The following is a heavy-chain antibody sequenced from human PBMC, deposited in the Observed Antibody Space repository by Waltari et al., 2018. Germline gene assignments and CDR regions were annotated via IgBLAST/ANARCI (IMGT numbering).Heavy chain of an antibody. J-gene: IGHJ5*02. D-gene: IGHD4-4*01. CDR2: SYPCDSDT. V-gene: IGHV5-51*03. CDR3: AKGSTVTTSVYWFDP. CDR1: GYSFTSYW. Sequence: EVQLVQSGAEVKKPGESLKISCKGSGYSFTSYWIGWVRQMPGKGLEWMGISYPCDSDTRYSPSFQGEVIISADKSISTAYLQWSSLKASDTAMYYCAKGSTVTTSVYWFDPWGQGTLVTVSS.